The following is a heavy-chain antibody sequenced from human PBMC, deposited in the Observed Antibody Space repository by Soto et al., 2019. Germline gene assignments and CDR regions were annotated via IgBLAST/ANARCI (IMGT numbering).Heavy chain of an antibody. J-gene: IGHJ4*02. CDR2: IPRSGSAI. D-gene: IGHD3-9*01. V-gene: IGHV3-48*01. Sequence: EVQLVESGGDLIQPGGSPRLSCAASGFIFSRFSMNWVRQAPGKGLEWISYIPRSGSAIYADSVKGRFTISRDNAKSSLYLQMNSLGAEDTAAYYCVRDQDWAFDYWGQGTLVTVSS. CDR3: VRDQDWAFDY. CDR1: GFIFSRFS.